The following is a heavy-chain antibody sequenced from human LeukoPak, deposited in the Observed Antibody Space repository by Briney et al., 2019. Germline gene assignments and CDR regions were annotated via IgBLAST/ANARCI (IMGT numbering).Heavy chain of an antibody. CDR1: GYTFTDYY. V-gene: IGHV1-2*02. Sequence: ASVKVSCKASGYTFTDYYMYWVRQAPGQGPEWMGWINPNSGGTNYAQKFQGRVTMTRDTSISTAYMEVSSLRSDDTAVYYCARSYSYDSSGYYGAKWGQGTLVTVSS. CDR3: ARSYSYDSSGYYGAK. CDR2: INPNSGGT. D-gene: IGHD3-22*01. J-gene: IGHJ4*02.